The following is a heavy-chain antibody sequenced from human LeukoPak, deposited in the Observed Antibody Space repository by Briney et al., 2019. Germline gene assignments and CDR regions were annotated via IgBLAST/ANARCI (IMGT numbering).Heavy chain of an antibody. D-gene: IGHD3-10*01. CDR2: IHYSGST. CDR1: GGSISSYY. Sequence: SETLSLTCTVSGGSISSYYWSWIRQPPGKGLEWIGYIHYSGSTNYNPSLKSRVTISVDTSKNQFSLKLSSVTAADTAVYYCARDSGAENWFDPWGQGTLVTVSS. V-gene: IGHV4-59*01. J-gene: IGHJ5*02. CDR3: ARDSGAENWFDP.